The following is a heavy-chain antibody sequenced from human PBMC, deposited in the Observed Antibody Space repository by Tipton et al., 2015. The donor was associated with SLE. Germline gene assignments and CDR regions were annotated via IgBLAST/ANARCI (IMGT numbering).Heavy chain of an antibody. Sequence: SLRLSCAASGFTFSNSAMSWVRQAPGKGLEWVSAITGSGDRTYYIDSVKGRFTISRDNSKNSLYLQMNGLRAEDTAVYYCARSPVDYWNGYSAWGQGTLVAVSS. D-gene: IGHD3-3*01. CDR1: GFTFSNSA. CDR2: ITGSGDRT. V-gene: IGHV3-23*01. CDR3: ARSPVDYWNGYSA. J-gene: IGHJ4*02.